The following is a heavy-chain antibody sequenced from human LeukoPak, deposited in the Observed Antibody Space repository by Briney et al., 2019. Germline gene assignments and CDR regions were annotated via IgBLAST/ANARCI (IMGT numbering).Heavy chain of an antibody. CDR3: ARGGGYDKFDF. J-gene: IGHJ4*02. V-gene: IGHV3-7*05. D-gene: IGHD5-12*01. CDR1: GFTFTNYW. Sequence: GGSLRLSCAASGFTFTNYWMSWVRQAPGKGLEWVAKIKQGGSEKYYVDSVKGRFTISRDNAENSVYLQMNSLRAEDTAVYYCARGGGYDKFDFWGQGTLVTVSS. CDR2: IKQGGSEK.